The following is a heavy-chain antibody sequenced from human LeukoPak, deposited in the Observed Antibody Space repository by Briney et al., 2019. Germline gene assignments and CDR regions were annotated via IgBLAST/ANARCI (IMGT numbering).Heavy chain of an antibody. CDR1: GYTFNIYG. CDR2: ISAYNGDT. J-gene: IGHJ4*02. D-gene: IGHD6-19*01. CDR3: ARDPSNTSGWYVYFDY. Sequence: ASVTVSCKASGYTFNIYGISWVRQAPGQGLEGMGCISAYNGDTKYAEKLQGRVTMTTDTSTSTAYMELRSLRSDDTAVYYCARDPSNTSGWYVYFDYWGQGTLVTVSS. V-gene: IGHV1-18*04.